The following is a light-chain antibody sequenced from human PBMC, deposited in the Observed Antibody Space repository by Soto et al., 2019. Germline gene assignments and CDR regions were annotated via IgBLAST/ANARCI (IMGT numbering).Light chain of an antibody. CDR2: DDN. V-gene: IGLV1-51*01. Sequence: QAVVTQPPSVSAAPGQKVTISCSGSSSNIGGNSVSWYQQLPGTAPKLLIYDDNKRPSGIPDRFSDSKSGTSATLGITGFQTGDEADYYCGSWDSSLSAYVFGTGTKLTVL. CDR1: SSNIGGNS. J-gene: IGLJ1*01. CDR3: GSWDSSLSAYV.